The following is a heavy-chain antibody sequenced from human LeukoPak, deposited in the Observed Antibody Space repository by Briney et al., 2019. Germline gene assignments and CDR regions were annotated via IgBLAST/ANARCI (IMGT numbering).Heavy chain of an antibody. CDR1: GYTFTGYY. J-gene: IGHJ4*02. Sequence: ASVKVSCKASGYTFTGYYMLWVRQVPGQGLEWMGWINPNSGGTNYAQKFQGRVTITRDTSASTVYMELSSLSSEDTAVYYCARGGVCSGDECYLLGVFDYWGQGTLVTVSS. CDR2: INPNSGGT. V-gene: IGHV1-2*02. CDR3: ARGGVCSGDECYLLGVFDY. D-gene: IGHD2-21*01.